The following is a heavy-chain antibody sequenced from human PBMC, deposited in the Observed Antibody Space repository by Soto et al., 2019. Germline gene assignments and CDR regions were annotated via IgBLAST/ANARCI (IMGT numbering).Heavy chain of an antibody. CDR2: INHSGST. D-gene: IGHD3-9*01. V-gene: IGHV4-34*01. J-gene: IGHJ5*02. CDR3: ARADYDILTAHGPNWFDP. CDR1: GGSFSGYY. Sequence: TLSLTCAVYGGSFSGYYWSWIRQPPGKGLEWIGEINHSGSTNYNPSLKSRVTISVDTSKNQFSLKLSSVTAADTAVYYCARADYDILTAHGPNWFDPWGQGTLVTVSS.